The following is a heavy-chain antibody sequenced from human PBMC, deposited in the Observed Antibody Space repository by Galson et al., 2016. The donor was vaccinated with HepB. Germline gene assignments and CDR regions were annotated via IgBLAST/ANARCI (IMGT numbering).Heavy chain of an antibody. Sequence: SLRLSCAASGFTFSSYGLHWVRQAPGKGLEWVAVISYDGSNKFYADSVKGRFAISRDNSKNTLYLQMHSLRAEDTALYYCAKSGFCTSSTCYRFYYYSGMDVWGQGTTVTVSS. CDR3: AKSGFCTSSTCYRFYYYSGMDV. D-gene: IGHD2-2*01. J-gene: IGHJ6*02. CDR2: ISYDGSNK. CDR1: GFTFSSYG. V-gene: IGHV3-30*09.